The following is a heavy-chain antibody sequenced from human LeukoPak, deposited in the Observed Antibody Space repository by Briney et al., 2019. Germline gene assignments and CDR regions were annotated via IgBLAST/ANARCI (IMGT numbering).Heavy chain of an antibody. J-gene: IGHJ4*02. D-gene: IGHD3-22*01. Sequence: GGSLRPSCAASGFTFSSDAMSGVRQAPGKGLQWVSAISGSGGSTYYADSVKGRFTISRDNAKNSLYLQMNSLRAEDTAVYYCARDSGYYGLAFDYWGQGTLVTVSS. CDR3: ARDSGYYGLAFDY. CDR1: GFTFSSDA. V-gene: IGHV3-23*01. CDR2: ISGSGGST.